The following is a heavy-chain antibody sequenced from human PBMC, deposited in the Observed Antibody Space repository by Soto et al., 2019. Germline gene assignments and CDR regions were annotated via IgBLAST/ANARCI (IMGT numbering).Heavy chain of an antibody. V-gene: IGHV3-30-3*01. D-gene: IGHD2-2*01. Sequence: GGSLRLSCAASGFTFSSYAMHWVRQAPGKGLEWVAVISYDGSNKYYADSVKGRFTISRDNSKNTLYLQMNSLRAEDTAVYYCARDRDRYQLQPAAFDYWGQGTLVTVSS. J-gene: IGHJ4*02. CDR3: ARDRDRYQLQPAAFDY. CDR1: GFTFSSYA. CDR2: ISYDGSNK.